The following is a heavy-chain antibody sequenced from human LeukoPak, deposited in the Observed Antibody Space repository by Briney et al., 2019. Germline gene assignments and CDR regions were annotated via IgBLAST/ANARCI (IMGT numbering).Heavy chain of an antibody. Sequence: GGSLRLSCAASGFTFNPYVMSWVRQAPGKGLQWVSSMSGGTGPTYYTDFVKGRFTISRDNSKNTLYLQMDSLTAEDTALYYCAQAAWDNHFDDWGQGTPVTVSS. CDR3: AQAAWDNHFDD. CDR2: MSGGTGPT. V-gene: IGHV3-23*01. D-gene: IGHD1-14*01. CDR1: GFTFNPYV. J-gene: IGHJ4*02.